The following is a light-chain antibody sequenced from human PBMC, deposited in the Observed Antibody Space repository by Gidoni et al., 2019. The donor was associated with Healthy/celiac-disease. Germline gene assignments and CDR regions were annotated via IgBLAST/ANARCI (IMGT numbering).Light chain of an antibody. V-gene: IGKV1-9*01. CDR2: AAS. J-gene: IGKJ2*01. CDR3: QHLNSYPRT. CDR1: QGISSY. Sequence: DIQLTQSPSFLSASVGDRVTITCRASQGISSYLAWYQQKPGKAPKLLIYAASTLQSGVPTRFSGRGAVTEITLTISSLQPEDFATYYCQHLNSYPRTFGQGTKLEIK.